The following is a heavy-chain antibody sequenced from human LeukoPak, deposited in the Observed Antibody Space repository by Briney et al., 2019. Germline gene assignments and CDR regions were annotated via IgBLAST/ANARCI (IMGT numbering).Heavy chain of an antibody. V-gene: IGHV1-2*02. CDR1: GYTFTGYY. Sequence: GASVKVSCKAFGYTFTGYYMHWVRQAPGQGLEWMGWINPNSGGTNYAQKFQGRVTMTRDTSISTAYMELSRLRSDDTAVYYCARDGLAAAGTFYFDYWGQGTLVTVSS. D-gene: IGHD6-13*01. CDR3: ARDGLAAAGTFYFDY. J-gene: IGHJ4*02. CDR2: INPNSGGT.